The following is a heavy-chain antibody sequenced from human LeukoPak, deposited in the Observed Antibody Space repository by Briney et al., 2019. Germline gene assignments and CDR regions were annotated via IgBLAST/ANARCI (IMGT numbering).Heavy chain of an antibody. Sequence: PSETLSLTCTVSGGSIGSYHWTWIRQPPGKGLEWIGYIYYSGSTNYNPSLKSRVTISVDTSRNQFSLKLSSVTAADTAVYYCLRGGGAFDIWGQGTMVTVSS. V-gene: IGHV4-59*12. CDR3: LRGGGAFDI. J-gene: IGHJ3*02. CDR1: GGSIGSYH. D-gene: IGHD3-10*01. CDR2: IYYSGST.